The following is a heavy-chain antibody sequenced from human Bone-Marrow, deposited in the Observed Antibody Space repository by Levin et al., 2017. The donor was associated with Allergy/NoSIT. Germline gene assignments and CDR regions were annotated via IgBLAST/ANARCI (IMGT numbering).Heavy chain of an antibody. CDR3: TTDLRGYTGYNPAEY. D-gene: IGHD5-24*01. J-gene: IGHJ4*01. Sequence: GGSLRLSCAASGFALSDAWMSWVRQAPGKGLEWVGRIKSKADGGTTDYAAPVKGRFTIAGHESGNRLYLHLNSLKTEDTGVYYCTTDLRGYTGYNPAEYWGRGTLVTVSS. CDR1: GFALSDAW. V-gene: IGHV3-15*01. CDR2: IKSKADGGTT.